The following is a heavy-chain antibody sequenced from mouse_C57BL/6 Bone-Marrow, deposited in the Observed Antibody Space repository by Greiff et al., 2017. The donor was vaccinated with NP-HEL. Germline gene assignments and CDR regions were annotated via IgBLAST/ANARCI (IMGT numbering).Heavy chain of an antibody. CDR3: ARHGPYYSPNYFDY. D-gene: IGHD2-12*01. V-gene: IGHV5-2*01. Sequence: EVHLVQSGGGLVQPGASLKLSCESNEYEFPSHDMSWVRKTPEKRLELVAAINSDGGSTYYPDTMERRFIISRDNTKKTPYLQMSSLRSEDTALYYCARHGPYYSPNYFDYWGQGTTLTVSS. J-gene: IGHJ2*01. CDR1: EYEFPSHD. CDR2: INSDGGST.